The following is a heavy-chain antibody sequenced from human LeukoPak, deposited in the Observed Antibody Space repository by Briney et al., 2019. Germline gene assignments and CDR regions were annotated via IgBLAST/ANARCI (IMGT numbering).Heavy chain of an antibody. J-gene: IGHJ4*02. CDR1: GFTFSNYA. Sequence: PGGSLRLSCVASGFTFSNYAIHWVRQAPGKGLEWVAVISYDGSNKYYADSVKGRFTISRDNSKNTLHLQMNSLRAEDTAVYYCARGQTNIRSGSFDYWGQGTLVTVSS. CDR3: ARGQTNIRSGSFDY. V-gene: IGHV3-30*04. D-gene: IGHD1-26*01. CDR2: ISYDGSNK.